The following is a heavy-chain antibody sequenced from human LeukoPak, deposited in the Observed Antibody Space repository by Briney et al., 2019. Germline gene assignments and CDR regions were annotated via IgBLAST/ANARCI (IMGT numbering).Heavy chain of an antibody. J-gene: IGHJ4*02. Sequence: GGSLRLSCAASGFTFSDYWMHWVRQAPGKGLEWVSRINSDGSSISYADSVKGRFTISRDNAKNTLYLQMNSLRVEDTAVYYCARGYSVRGDYWGQGTLVTVSS. CDR2: INSDGSSI. V-gene: IGHV3-74*01. CDR1: GFTFSDYW. D-gene: IGHD2-21*01. CDR3: ARGYSVRGDY.